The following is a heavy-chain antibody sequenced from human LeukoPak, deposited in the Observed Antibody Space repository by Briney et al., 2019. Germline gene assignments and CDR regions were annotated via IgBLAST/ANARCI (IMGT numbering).Heavy chain of an antibody. CDR1: GYTFTSCD. Sequence: ASVKVSCKASGYTFTSCDINWVRQATGQGLEWMGWMSPNSDNRGYEQNFQGRVTMTMDTSISTAYMELSSLRSEDTAVYYCAAIMVVTAGVAFNIWGQGTMVTVSS. D-gene: IGHD2-21*02. CDR2: MSPNSDNR. CDR3: AAIMVVTAGVAFNI. V-gene: IGHV1-8*01. J-gene: IGHJ3*02.